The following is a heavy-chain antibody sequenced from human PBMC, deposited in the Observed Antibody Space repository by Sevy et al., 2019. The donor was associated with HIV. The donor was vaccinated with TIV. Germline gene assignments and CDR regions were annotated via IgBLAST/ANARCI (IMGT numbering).Heavy chain of an antibody. J-gene: IGHJ4*02. CDR3: TTEGAD. CDR1: GFIFSDAC. V-gene: IGHV3-15*01. CDR2: VRSKGDGGTE. Sequence: GGSLRVSCAASGFIFSDACLSWVRQGPGKGLEWVGRVRSKGDGGTEEYATPVKGRFIIARDDSKNMLYLQMNNLKIEDTGVYYCTTEGADWGQGTRVTVSS.